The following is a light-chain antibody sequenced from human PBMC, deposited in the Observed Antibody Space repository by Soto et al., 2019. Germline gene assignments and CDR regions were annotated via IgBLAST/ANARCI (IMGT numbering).Light chain of an antibody. J-gene: IGKJ3*01. CDR2: DAS. CDR3: QQYDTLKVT. V-gene: IGKV1-33*01. CDR1: QDISNY. Sequence: DIQMTQSQSSLSASVGDRVTITCQASQDISNYLNWYQQKPGKAPKLLIYDASNLETGVPSRFSGRGYGTDFTFTISSLQPEDFATYFCQQYDTLKVTFGPGTNVDNK.